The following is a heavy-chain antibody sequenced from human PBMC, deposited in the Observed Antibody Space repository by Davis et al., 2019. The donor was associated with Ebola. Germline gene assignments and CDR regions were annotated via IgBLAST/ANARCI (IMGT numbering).Heavy chain of an antibody. CDR1: GGSISSYY. CDR3: ARHDYDFWSGYYGSNWFDP. D-gene: IGHD3-3*01. J-gene: IGHJ5*02. V-gene: IGHV4-59*08. Sequence: MPSETLSPCTVSGGSISSYYWSWIRQPPGKGLEWIGYIYYSGSTNYNPSLKSRVTISVDTSKNQFSLKLTPVTAADTAVYYCARHDYDFWSGYYGSNWFDPWGQGTLVTVSS. CDR2: IYYSGST.